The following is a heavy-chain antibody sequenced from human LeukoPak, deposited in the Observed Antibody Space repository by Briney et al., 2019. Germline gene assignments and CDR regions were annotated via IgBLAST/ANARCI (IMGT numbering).Heavy chain of an antibody. CDR1: GFTFTTYG. V-gene: IGHV3-33*06. CDR3: TKDWSGNYNWSDP. Sequence: GGSLRLSCAASGFTFTTYGMHWVRQAPGKGLEGVAGIYPGGSNKYYAGSVEGRFIISRDNSKNTLYLQMNSLRAEDTAVYYCTKDWSGNYNWSDPWGQGTLVTVSS. D-gene: IGHD3-3*01. CDR2: IYPGGSNK. J-gene: IGHJ5*02.